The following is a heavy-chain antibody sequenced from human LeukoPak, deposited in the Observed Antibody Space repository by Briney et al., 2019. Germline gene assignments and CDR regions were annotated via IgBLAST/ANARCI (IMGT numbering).Heavy chain of an antibody. CDR2: IKQDGSEK. V-gene: IGHV3-7*03. J-gene: IGHJ4*02. CDR1: GFTFSTYW. CDR3: ARDSTLRYYFDY. D-gene: IGHD5/OR15-5a*01. Sequence: GGTLRLSCAASGFTFSTYWTSWARQAPGKGLEWVANIKQDGSEKYYVDSVKGRFTISRDNAKNSLYLQMHSLRTEDTAVYYCARDSTLRYYFDYWGQGTLVTVSS.